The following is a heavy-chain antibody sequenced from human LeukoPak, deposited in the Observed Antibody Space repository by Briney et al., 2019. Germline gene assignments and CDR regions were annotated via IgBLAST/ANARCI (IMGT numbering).Heavy chain of an antibody. CDR3: ARAREGLWFGEFIFDY. D-gene: IGHD3-10*01. Sequence: PSQTLSLTCTVSGGSISSGGYYWSWIRQHPGKGLEWIGYIYYSGSTYYNPSLKSRVTISVDTSKNQFSLKLSSVTAADTAVYYCARAREGLWFGEFIFDYWGQGTLVNVSS. J-gene: IGHJ4*02. CDR1: GGSISSGGYY. CDR2: IYYSGST. V-gene: IGHV4-31*03.